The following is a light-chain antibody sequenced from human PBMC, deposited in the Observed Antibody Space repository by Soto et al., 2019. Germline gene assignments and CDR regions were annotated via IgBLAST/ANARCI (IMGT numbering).Light chain of an antibody. CDR1: KGLGST. CDR2: GPP. Sequence: ETVLTKSPARLSFSPGVSPTVSCTASKGLGSTLPWYKQNPGKPPSPLTYGPPPRAPGIPARFSASGSGTEFTLPVRSLQPEDSAVYYCKKNNHGPPITLGQGKGWRL. J-gene: IGKJ5*01. V-gene: IGKV3-15*01. CDR3: KKNNHGPPIT.